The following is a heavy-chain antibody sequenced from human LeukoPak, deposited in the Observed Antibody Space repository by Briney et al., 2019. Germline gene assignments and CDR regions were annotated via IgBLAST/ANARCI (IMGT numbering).Heavy chain of an antibody. Sequence: GGSLRLSCAASGFTFSSYAMSWVRQAPGKGPEWVSAISGSGGTTYYADSVKGRFTISRDNSKNTLYLQMNSLRAEDTAVYYCAKPKGTTTVVTPYYYYGMDVWGQGTTVTVSS. CDR3: AKPKGTTTVVTPYYYYGMDV. V-gene: IGHV3-23*01. J-gene: IGHJ6*02. CDR2: ISGSGGTT. D-gene: IGHD4-23*01. CDR1: GFTFSSYA.